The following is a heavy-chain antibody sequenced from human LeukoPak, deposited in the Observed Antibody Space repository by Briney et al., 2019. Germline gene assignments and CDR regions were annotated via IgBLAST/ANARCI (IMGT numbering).Heavy chain of an antibody. CDR2: IPYDGSNK. CDR1: GFTFSRYG. Sequence: GRSLRLSCAASGFTFSRYGIHWVRQAPGKGLEWVAVIPYDGSNKYYADSVKGRFTISRDNSKNTLYLQMNSLRAEDTAVYYCARDYYDSSGYYWSVQYFDYWGQGTLVTVSS. CDR3: ARDYYDSSGYYWSVQYFDY. V-gene: IGHV3-30*03. D-gene: IGHD3-22*01. J-gene: IGHJ4*02.